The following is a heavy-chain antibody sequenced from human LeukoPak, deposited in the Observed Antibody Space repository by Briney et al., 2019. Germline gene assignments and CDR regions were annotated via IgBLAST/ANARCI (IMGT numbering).Heavy chain of an antibody. D-gene: IGHD2-21*02. CDR1: GFTVSNYW. V-gene: IGHV3-74*01. CDR2: LKSDGSSP. J-gene: IGHJ4*02. Sequence: GGSLRLSCAVSGFTVSNYWMHWVRQAPGKGLVWVSRLKSDGSSPGYADSVKGRFTVSRDNSKNTLYLQMNSLRAEDTAVYYCAKPSKAYCGGDCYWICVYWGQGTLVTVSS. CDR3: AKPSKAYCGGDCYWICVY.